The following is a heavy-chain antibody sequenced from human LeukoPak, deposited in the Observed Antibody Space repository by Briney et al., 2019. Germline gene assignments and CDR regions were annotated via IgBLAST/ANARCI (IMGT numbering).Heavy chain of an antibody. CDR2: IYPDDSDT. J-gene: IGHJ4*02. CDR1: GYSFTNYW. CDR3: ARHVRYSGRYYGYFDY. D-gene: IGHD1-26*01. V-gene: IGHV5-51*01. Sequence: GESLKISCKGSGYSFTNYWIGWVRQMPGKGLEWMGIIYPDDSDTRYTPSFQGQVTISADNSINTAYLQWSSLKASDTAMYYCARHVRYSGRYYGYFDYWGQGTLVTVSS.